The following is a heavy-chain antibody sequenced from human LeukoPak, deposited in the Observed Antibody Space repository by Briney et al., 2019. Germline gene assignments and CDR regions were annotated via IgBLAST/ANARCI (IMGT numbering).Heavy chain of an antibody. CDR1: GYTLTELS. J-gene: IGHJ3*02. V-gene: IGHV1-24*01. Sequence: ASVKVSCKVSGYTLTELSMHWVRQAPGKGLEWLGGFDPEDGETIYAQKFQGRVTMTEDTSTDTAYMELSSLRSEDTAVYYCATADPNCSSTSCHTERAFDIWGQGTMVTVSS. CDR3: ATADPNCSSTSCHTERAFDI. CDR2: FDPEDGET. D-gene: IGHD2-2*02.